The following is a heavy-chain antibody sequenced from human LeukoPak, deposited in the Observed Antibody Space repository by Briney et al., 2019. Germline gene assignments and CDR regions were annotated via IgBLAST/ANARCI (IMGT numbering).Heavy chain of an antibody. V-gene: IGHV4-34*01. CDR2: ISHSGST. Sequence: SETLSLTCAVYGGSFSGYYWSWIRQPPGKGLEWIGEISHSGSTNYNPSLKSRVTISVDTSKNQFSLKLSSVTAADTAVYYCAREEGDSSGYSDYWGQGTLVTVSS. CDR3: AREEGDSSGYSDY. CDR1: GGSFSGYY. D-gene: IGHD3-22*01. J-gene: IGHJ4*02.